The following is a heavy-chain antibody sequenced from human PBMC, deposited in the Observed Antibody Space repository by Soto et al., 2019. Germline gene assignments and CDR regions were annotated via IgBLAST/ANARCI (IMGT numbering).Heavy chain of an antibody. CDR2: IYPGDSDT. CDR3: ARQDGSALYYFDY. CDR1: GYTFTSYW. D-gene: IGHD6-19*01. V-gene: IGHV5-51*01. Sequence: PVESVKISCNGSGYTFTSYWIAWVRQMPGKGLEWMGIIYPGDSDTRYSPSFQGQVSISADKSISTAYLQWSSLKASDTAMYYCARQDGSALYYFDYWGQGTLVTVSS. J-gene: IGHJ4*02.